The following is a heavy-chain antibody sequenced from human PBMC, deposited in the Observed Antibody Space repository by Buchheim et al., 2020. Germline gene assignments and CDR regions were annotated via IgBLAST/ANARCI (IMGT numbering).Heavy chain of an antibody. CDR1: GFHFSSFG. CDR3: AKTPDWFDP. V-gene: IGHV3-30*18. CDR2: ISHDGDNK. J-gene: IGHJ5*02. Sequence: QVQLVESGGGVVQPGRSLRLSCAASGFHFSSFGMQWVRQTPGKGLDWVGLISHDGDNKYYADSVKGRFTISRDNSKNTLYLQMTSLTPEDTGLYYCAKTPDWFDPWGQGTL.